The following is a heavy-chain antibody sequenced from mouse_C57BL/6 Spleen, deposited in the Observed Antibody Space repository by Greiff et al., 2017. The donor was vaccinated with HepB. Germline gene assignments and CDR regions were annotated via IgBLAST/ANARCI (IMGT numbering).Heavy chain of an antibody. Sequence: QVQLQQSGPELVKPGASVKISCKASGYAFSSSWMNWVKQRPGKGLEWIGRIYPGDGDTNYNGKFKGKATLTADKSSSTAYMQLSSLTSEDSAVYFCAYGSYGMDYWGQGTSVTVSS. CDR3: AYGSYGMDY. D-gene: IGHD1-1*01. CDR2: IYPGDGDT. V-gene: IGHV1-82*01. J-gene: IGHJ4*01. CDR1: GYAFSSSW.